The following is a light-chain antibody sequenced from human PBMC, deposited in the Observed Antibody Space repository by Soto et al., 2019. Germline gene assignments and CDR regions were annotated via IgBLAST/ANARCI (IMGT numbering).Light chain of an antibody. CDR2: DVC. V-gene: IGLV2-14*01. CDR3: SSYTTSSPHVV. CDR1: SSDVGGYNY. Sequence: QSALTQPASVSGSPGQSITISCTGTSSDVGGYNYFSWYQQHPGKAPKLMIYDVCNRPSGVSNRFSGSKSGNTASLTISGLQAEDEADYYCSSYTTSSPHVVFGGGTKVTVL. J-gene: IGLJ2*01.